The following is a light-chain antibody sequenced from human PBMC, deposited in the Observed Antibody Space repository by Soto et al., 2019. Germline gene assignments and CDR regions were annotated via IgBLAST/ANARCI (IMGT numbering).Light chain of an antibody. CDR1: QSVSNNY. V-gene: IGKV3-20*01. J-gene: IGKJ1*01. Sequence: EIVLTQSPGTLSLSPGERATLSCRASQSVSNNYLAWYQQKPGQAPRLLIYAASSRATGIPDRFSGSGSGTDFTLTITRLEPEDFALYYCQQYGDSPITFGQGTKVDIK. CDR2: AAS. CDR3: QQYGDSPIT.